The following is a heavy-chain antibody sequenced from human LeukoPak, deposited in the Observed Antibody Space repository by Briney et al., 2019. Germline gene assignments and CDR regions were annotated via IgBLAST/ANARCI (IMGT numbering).Heavy chain of an antibody. CDR3: ARWGRTRQYYFDC. CDR2: ARFDGSIK. D-gene: IGHD3-16*01. CDR1: GFIFSDYG. Sequence: GGSLRLSCAVSGFIFSDYGFHWVRQAPGKGLEWVAVARFDGSIKQYADSVKGRFTISRDDSKNTLYLQMNFLKSEDTAVYYCARWGRTRQYYFDCWGQGTLVTVSS. J-gene: IGHJ4*02. V-gene: IGHV3-33*01.